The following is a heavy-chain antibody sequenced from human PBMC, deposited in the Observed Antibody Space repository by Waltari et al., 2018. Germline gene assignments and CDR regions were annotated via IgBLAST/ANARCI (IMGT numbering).Heavy chain of an antibody. V-gene: IGHV7-4-1*02. J-gene: IGHJ4*02. D-gene: IGHD5-12*01. CDR2: INTITGKP. CDR1: VYTFTTSA. CDR3: ARDISRGYASDY. Sequence: QVQLVQSGSELKKPGASVKVSCKASVYTFTTSAVNWVRQAPGQGLEWMGWINTITGKPTYAQGCTGRFFFSLNTSVSTAFLQITSLKADDTAVYYCARDISRGYASDYWGQGTLVTVSS.